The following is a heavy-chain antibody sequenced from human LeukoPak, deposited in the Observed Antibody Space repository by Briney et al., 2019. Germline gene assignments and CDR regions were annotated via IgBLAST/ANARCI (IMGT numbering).Heavy chain of an antibody. V-gene: IGHV3-30*01. Sequence: PGGSLRLSCAASGSTFSGHLLHWVRQAPGKGLEWVGGTAYDGAEKYYADSVRGRFAISRDNSKSTVYLEMNSLRPEDAAVYYCAKGSGYDTDFDYWGQGTLATVSS. J-gene: IGHJ4*02. CDR1: GSTFSGHL. D-gene: IGHD3-9*01. CDR2: TAYDGAEK. CDR3: AKGSGYDTDFDY.